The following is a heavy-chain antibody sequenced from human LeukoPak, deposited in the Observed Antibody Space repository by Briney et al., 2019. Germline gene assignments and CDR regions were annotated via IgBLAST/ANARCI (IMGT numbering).Heavy chain of an antibody. V-gene: IGHV3-49*04. CDR2: IRSKDKGGTT. J-gene: IGHJ4*02. CDR1: GFTFGEYA. Sequence: GGSLRLSCIPSGFTFGEYALTWVSQAPGQGLEWVGLIRSKDKGGTTEYAASVKGRFAISRDDSKSTSYLQMNSLRTEDTAVYYCTHDTSGYAYAYDHWGQGTLVTVSS. D-gene: IGHD3-22*01. CDR3: THDTSGYAYAYDH.